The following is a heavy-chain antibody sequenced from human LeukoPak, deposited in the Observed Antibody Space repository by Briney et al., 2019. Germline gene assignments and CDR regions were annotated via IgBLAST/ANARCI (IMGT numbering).Heavy chain of an antibody. CDR2: ISWNSGSI. D-gene: IGHD7-27*01. J-gene: IGHJ3*02. CDR3: AKDSNLGAFDI. Sequence: GRSLRLSCAASGFTFDDYAMHWVRQAPGKGLEWVSGISWNSGSIGYADSVKGRFTISRDNAKNSLYLQMNSLRAEDMALYYCAKDSNLGAFDIWGQGTMVTVSS. V-gene: IGHV3-9*03. CDR1: GFTFDDYA.